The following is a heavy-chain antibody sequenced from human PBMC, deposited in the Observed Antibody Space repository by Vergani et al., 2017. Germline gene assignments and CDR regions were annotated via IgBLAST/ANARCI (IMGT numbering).Heavy chain of an antibody. J-gene: IGHJ4*02. CDR3: ARDKGSTYYYDSSGYPRVYDY. D-gene: IGHD3-22*01. V-gene: IGHV3-48*03. Sequence: EVQLVESGGGLVQPGGSLRLSCAASGFTFSSYEMNWVRQAPGKGLEWVSYISSSGSTIYYADSVKGRFTISRDNAKNSLYLQMNSLRAEDTAVYYCARDKGSTYYYDSSGYPRVYDYWGQGTLVTFSS. CDR1: GFTFSSYE. CDR2: ISSSGSTI.